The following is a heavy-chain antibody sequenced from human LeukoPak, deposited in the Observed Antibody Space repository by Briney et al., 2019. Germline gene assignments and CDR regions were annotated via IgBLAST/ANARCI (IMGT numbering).Heavy chain of an antibody. CDR1: GGSISSGGYY. CDR2: IYYSGST. CDR3: AILPHCSSTSCYGYAFDI. D-gene: IGHD2-2*01. V-gene: IGHV4-31*03. Sequence: SETLSLTCTVSGGSISSGGYYWSWIRQHPGKGLEWIGYIYYSGSTYYNPSLKSRVTISVDTSKDQFSLKLSSVTAADTAVYYCAILPHCSSTSCYGYAFDIWGQGTMVTVSS. J-gene: IGHJ3*02.